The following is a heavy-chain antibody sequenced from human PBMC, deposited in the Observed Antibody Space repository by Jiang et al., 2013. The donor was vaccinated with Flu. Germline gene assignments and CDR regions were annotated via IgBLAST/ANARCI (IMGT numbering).Heavy chain of an antibody. D-gene: IGHD2-15*01. V-gene: IGHV3-30-3*01. CDR3: ARDRRYCSGGSYYGIIDY. J-gene: IGHJ4*02. Sequence: VISYDGSNKYYADSVKGRFTISRDNSKNTLYLQMNSLRAEDTAVYYCARDRRYCSGGSYYGIIDYWGQGTLVTVSS. CDR2: ISYDGSNK.